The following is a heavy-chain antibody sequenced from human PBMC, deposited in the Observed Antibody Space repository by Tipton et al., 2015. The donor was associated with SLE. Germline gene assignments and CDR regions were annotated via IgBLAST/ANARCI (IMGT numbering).Heavy chain of an antibody. D-gene: IGHD3-3*01. V-gene: IGHV4-39*07. J-gene: IGHJ4*02. CDR1: GGSISSSYY. CDR2: ISYTGST. Sequence: TLSLTCTVSGGSISSSYYWGWIRQSPGKGLGWIGSISYTGSTYYNPSLKSRVTISVDMSKNQFSLKLSSVTAADTAVYYCARGRASTILTALFFDYWGQGTLVTVSS. CDR3: ARGRASTILTALFFDY.